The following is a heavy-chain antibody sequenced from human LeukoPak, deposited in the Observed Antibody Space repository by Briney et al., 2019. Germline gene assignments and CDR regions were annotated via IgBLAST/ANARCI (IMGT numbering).Heavy chain of an antibody. V-gene: IGHV3-30*14. Sequence: GGSLRLSCAASGFTFSSYAMHWVRQAPGKGLEWVAVISYDGSNKYYADSVKGRFTISRDNSKNTLYLQMGSLRAEDMAVYYCARDSGVYSFDYWGQGTLVTVSS. CDR3: ARDSGVYSFDY. D-gene: IGHD3-10*01. CDR2: ISYDGSNK. CDR1: GFTFSSYA. J-gene: IGHJ4*02.